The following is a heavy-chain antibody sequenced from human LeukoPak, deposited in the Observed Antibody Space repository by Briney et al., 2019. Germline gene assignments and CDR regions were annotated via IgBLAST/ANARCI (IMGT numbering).Heavy chain of an antibody. V-gene: IGHV3-33*01. CDR1: GFTFSSYG. CDR2: IWCDGSNK. D-gene: IGHD2-8*01. CDR3: ARDLNGYYFDY. J-gene: IGHJ4*02. Sequence: GGSLRLSCAASGFTFSSYGMHWVRQAPGKGLEWVAVIWCDGSNKYYADSVKGRFTISRDNSKNKLYLQMNSLRAEDTAVYYCARDLNGYYFDYWGQGTLVTVSS.